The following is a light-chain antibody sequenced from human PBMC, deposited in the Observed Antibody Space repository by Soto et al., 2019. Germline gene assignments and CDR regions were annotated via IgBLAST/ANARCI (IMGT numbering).Light chain of an antibody. CDR3: HSYTSSTTYV. V-gene: IGLV2-14*03. CDR1: SSDVGGYHY. CDR2: DVS. Sequence: QSALTQAASVSGSPGQSITISCTGTSSDVGGYHYVSWYQHHPGKAPKLMIYDVSTRPSGVSNRFSGSKSGNTASLTISGLQAEDEADYYCHSYTSSTTYVFGTGTKVTVL. J-gene: IGLJ1*01.